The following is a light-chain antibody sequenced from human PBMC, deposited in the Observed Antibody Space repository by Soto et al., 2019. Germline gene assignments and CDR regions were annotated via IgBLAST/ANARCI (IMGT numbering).Light chain of an antibody. CDR2: TAS. Sequence: GRTQSPATLSVSPGERATLSCRASQSVGSNLAWYQQKPGQAPRLLIYTASTRATGIPAKFSASGSGTEFTLTISSLQSEDFAVYYCQQYNKWPQTFGQGTKVDI. J-gene: IGKJ1*01. V-gene: IGKV3-15*01. CDR1: QSVGSN. CDR3: QQYNKWPQT.